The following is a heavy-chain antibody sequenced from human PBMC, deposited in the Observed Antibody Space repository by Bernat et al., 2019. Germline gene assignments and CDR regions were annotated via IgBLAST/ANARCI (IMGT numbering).Heavy chain of an antibody. CDR3: AGGVWSSEIGS. CDR1: GYTFTDFY. J-gene: IGHJ4*02. V-gene: IGHV1-46*03. CDR2: VNPNSGST. D-gene: IGHD2-21*01. Sequence: QVHLVQSGAEVKRPGASVNVSCKASGYTFTDFYIHLVRQAPGQGLEWMGIVNPNSGSTTYTQKFQGRVTVTRDTSTNTIYMELSSLRFEDTAVYYCAGGVWSSEIGSWGQGTLVT.